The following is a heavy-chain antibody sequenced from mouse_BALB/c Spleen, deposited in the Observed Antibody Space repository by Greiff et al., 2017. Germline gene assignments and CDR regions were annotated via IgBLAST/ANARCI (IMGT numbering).Heavy chain of an antibody. Sequence: VQLKESGGGLVQPGGSLRLSCATSGFTFTDYYMSWVRQPPGKALEWLGFIRNKANGYTTEYSASVKGRFTISRDNSQSILYLQMNTLRAEDSATYYCAGDRGGAAMDCWGQGAAMDYWGQGTSVTVSS. D-gene: IGHD1-1*02. CDR3: AGDRGGAAMDCWGQGAAMDY. CDR1: GFTFTDYY. CDR2: IRNKANGYTT. J-gene: IGHJ4*01. V-gene: IGHV7-3*02.